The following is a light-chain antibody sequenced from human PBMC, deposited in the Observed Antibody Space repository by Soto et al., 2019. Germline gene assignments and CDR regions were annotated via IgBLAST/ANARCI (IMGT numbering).Light chain of an antibody. CDR1: ESVSSN. CDR2: GSS. Sequence: ETVMTLSPATLSVSHGERATLSCRTSESVSSNLAWYQQKPGQAPRLLLDGSSTRATGIPARFSGSGSGTEFTLTSNNLESDEFTVCHRQQYCPWRTFGQGTEVDIK. V-gene: IGKV3-15*01. J-gene: IGKJ1*01. CDR3: QQYCPWRT.